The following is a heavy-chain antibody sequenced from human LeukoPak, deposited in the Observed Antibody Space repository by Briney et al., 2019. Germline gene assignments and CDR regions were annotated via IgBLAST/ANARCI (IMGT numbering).Heavy chain of an antibody. J-gene: IGHJ4*02. V-gene: IGHV4-61*01. CDR1: GASVSSGSYY. CDR3: ARFPPGIAVAGHNDY. D-gene: IGHD6-19*01. Sequence: SSETLSLTCTVSGASVSSGSYYWSWIRQPPGKVLEWIGYMYYSGSTNYNPSLKSRVTISVDTSKNQFSLKLSSVTAADTAVYYCARFPPGIAVAGHNDYWGQGTLVIVSS. CDR2: MYYSGST.